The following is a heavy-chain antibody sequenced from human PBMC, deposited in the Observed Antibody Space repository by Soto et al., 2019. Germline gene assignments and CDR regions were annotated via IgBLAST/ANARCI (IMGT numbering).Heavy chain of an antibody. CDR2: MDPEDGET. Sequence: ASVQVTCKVCVCTHTELFMHWVRPAPCRGLAWMGGMDPEDGETNYLQKLQDRVNMNDDTSTDTAYIELISLRSEDPAVYYCATHRLEQQLVARETPYPGGMDVW. CDR3: ATHRLEQQLVARETPYPGGMDV. J-gene: IGHJ6*01. V-gene: IGHV1-24*01. D-gene: IGHD6-13*01. CDR1: VCTHTELF.